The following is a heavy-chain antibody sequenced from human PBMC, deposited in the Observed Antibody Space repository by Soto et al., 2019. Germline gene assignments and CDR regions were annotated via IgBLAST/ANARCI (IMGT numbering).Heavy chain of an antibody. V-gene: IGHV4-34*01. CDR2: INHSGST. CDR1: GGSFSGYH. D-gene: IGHD2-15*01. J-gene: IGHJ1*01. Sequence: SETLSLTCAVYGGSFSGYHWSWIRQPPGKGLEWIGEINHSGSTNYNPSLKSRVTISVDTSKNQFSLKLSSVTAAVTAVYYCARCRMARYCSGGSCFGFPFQHWGQGTLVTVSS. CDR3: ARCRMARYCSGGSCFGFPFQH.